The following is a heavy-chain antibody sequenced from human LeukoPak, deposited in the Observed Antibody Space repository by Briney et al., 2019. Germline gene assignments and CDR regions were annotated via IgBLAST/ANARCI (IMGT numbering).Heavy chain of an antibody. J-gene: IGHJ4*02. D-gene: IGHD3-9*01. CDR3: ARSKDILTGYCFDY. CDR1: GGSISSYY. Sequence: PSETLSLTCTVSGGSISSYYWSWIRQPPGKGLEFIGYIYYSGSTYYNPSLRSRVTISVDTSKNQFSLKLSSVTAADTAVYYCARSKDILTGYCFDYWGQGTLVTVSS. CDR2: IYYSGST. V-gene: IGHV4-59*01.